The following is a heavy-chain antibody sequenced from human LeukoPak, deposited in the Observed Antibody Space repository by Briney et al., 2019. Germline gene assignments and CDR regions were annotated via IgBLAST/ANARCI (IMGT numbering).Heavy chain of an antibody. CDR3: ARHSSYYDSSGYYYFDY. D-gene: IGHD3-22*01. V-gene: IGHV1-2*02. CDR2: INPNTGGT. CDR1: GYTFTDYY. J-gene: IGHJ4*02. Sequence: ASVKVSCKASGYTFTDYYMHWVRQAPGQGLEWMGWINPNTGGTHYAQKFQGRVTMTRDTSISTVYMELSRLRSDDTAVYYCARHSSYYDSSGYYYFDYWGQGTLVTVSS.